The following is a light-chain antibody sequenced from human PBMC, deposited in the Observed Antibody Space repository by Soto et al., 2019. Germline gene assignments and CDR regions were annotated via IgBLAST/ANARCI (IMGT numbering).Light chain of an antibody. V-gene: IGKV3-11*01. Sequence: EIVLTQSPATLSLSPGERATLSCRASQSISSSLAWYQQKPGQAPRLLIYDASSRATGFPARFSGSGSGTDFPLTIGSLEPEDFAVYYCQQRSEWPRTFGQGTKVEI. CDR3: QQRSEWPRT. CDR2: DAS. J-gene: IGKJ1*01. CDR1: QSISSS.